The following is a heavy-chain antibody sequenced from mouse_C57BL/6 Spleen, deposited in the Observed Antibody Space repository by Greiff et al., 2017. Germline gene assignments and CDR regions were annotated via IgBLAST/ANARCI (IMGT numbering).Heavy chain of an antibody. CDR1: GYTFTSYW. Sequence: VQLQQPGAELVKPGASVKLSCKASGYTFTSYWMHWVKQRPGQGLEWIGMIHPNSGSPNYNEKFTSKATLTVDKSSSTAYMQLSSLACKDTADYSCARCWEELDYWGQGTTLTVSS. D-gene: IGHD4-1*01. CDR2: IHPNSGSP. CDR3: ARCWEELDY. J-gene: IGHJ2*01. V-gene: IGHV1-64*01.